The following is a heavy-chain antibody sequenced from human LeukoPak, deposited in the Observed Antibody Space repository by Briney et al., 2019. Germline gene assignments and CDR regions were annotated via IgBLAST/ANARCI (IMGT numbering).Heavy chain of an antibody. CDR3: ARVVTSGSYPNYFDY. Sequence: LETLSLTRILSGDSIRSFYWSWIRQPPRKGLEWSGYIYYSGSTNYNLSLKSRVTISIDTSKNQFSLNLSSVIAADTAVYYCARVVTSGSYPNYFDYWGQGTLVTVSS. CDR2: IYYSGST. CDR1: GDSIRSFY. J-gene: IGHJ4*02. D-gene: IGHD1-26*01. V-gene: IGHV4-59*01.